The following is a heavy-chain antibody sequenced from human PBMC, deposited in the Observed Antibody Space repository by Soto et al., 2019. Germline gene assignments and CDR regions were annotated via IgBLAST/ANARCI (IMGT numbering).Heavy chain of an antibody. V-gene: IGHV1-18*01. Sequence: QVQLVQSGAEVKKPGASVQVSCKASGYAFSHYGITWVRQAPGQGLEWMGWIGPYNGKTNYAQKLQGRVTMTTDTSTGTDYMELRSLRSDDTAVYFCVRDLDGSGSYYTDYWGQGTLVTVSS. CDR3: VRDLDGSGSYYTDY. CDR1: GYAFSHYG. CDR2: IGPYNGKT. J-gene: IGHJ4*02. D-gene: IGHD3-10*01.